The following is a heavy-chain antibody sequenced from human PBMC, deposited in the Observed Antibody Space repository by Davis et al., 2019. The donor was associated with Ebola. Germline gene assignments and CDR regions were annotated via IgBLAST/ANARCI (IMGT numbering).Heavy chain of an antibody. J-gene: IGHJ5*02. D-gene: IGHD3-10*01. CDR2: ISSSGSTI. CDR3: APSGYYGSGSYPWFDP. V-gene: IGHV3-11*01. Sequence: GESLKISCAASGFTFSDYYMSWIRQAPGKGLEWVSYISSSGSTIYYADSVKGRFTISRDNAKNSLYLQMNSLRAEDTAVYYCAPSGYYGSGSYPWFDPWGQGTLVTVSS. CDR1: GFTFSDYY.